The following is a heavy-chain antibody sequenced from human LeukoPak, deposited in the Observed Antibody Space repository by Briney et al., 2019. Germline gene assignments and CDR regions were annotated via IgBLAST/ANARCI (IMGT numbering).Heavy chain of an antibody. J-gene: IGHJ6*03. Sequence: SETLSLTCAVYGGSFSGYYWSWIRQPPGKGLEWIGEINHSGSTNYNPSLKSRVTISVDTSKNQFSLKLSSVTAADTAVYYCARVPGYSYGARHYYYYYYMDVWGKGTTVTVSS. CDR2: INHSGST. V-gene: IGHV4-34*01. D-gene: IGHD5-18*01. CDR3: ARVPGYSYGARHYYYYYYMDV. CDR1: GGSFSGYY.